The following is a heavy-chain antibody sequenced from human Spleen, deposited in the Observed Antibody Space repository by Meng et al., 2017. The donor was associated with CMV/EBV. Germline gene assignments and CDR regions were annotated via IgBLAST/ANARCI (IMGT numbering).Heavy chain of an antibody. J-gene: IGHJ4*02. CDR1: DDFISSSISC. V-gene: IGHV4-39*01. CDR3: ARHATPSVAAPLDY. D-gene: IGHD6-25*01. CDR2: ICYSGST. Sequence: SDDFISSSISCWGWIPQPPGKGLEWIGGICYSGSTYYNPSLKSRVTISVDTSKNQFSLNLSSVTAADTAVYYCARHATPSVAAPLDYWGQGTLVTVSS.